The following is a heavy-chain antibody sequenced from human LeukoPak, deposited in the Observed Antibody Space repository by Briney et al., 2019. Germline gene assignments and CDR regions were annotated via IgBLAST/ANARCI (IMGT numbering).Heavy chain of an antibody. CDR1: GFTFSSYW. D-gene: IGHD2-15*01. CDR2: INTDGSST. J-gene: IGHJ3*02. CDR3: AGYQGYCSGGSCWEEAENDAFDI. Sequence: AGGSLRLSCAASGFTFSSYWMHWVRQAPGKGLVWVSRINTDGSSTSYADSVKGRFTISRDNAKNTVYLQMNSLRAEDTAVYYCAGYQGYCSGGSCWEEAENDAFDIWGQGTMVTVSS. V-gene: IGHV3-74*01.